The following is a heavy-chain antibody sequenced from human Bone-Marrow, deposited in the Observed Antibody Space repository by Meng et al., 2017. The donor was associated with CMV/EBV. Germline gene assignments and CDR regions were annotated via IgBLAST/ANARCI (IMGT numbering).Heavy chain of an antibody. D-gene: IGHD1-26*01. CDR1: GFTFSSYA. Sequence: GESLKISCAASGFTFSSYAMHWVRQAPGKGLEWVAVISYDGSNKYYADSVKGRFTISRDNSKNTLYLQMNSLRAEDTAVYYCARDGPQCGSERGDYFDYWAQGTLVTVSS. CDR2: ISYDGSNK. CDR3: ARDGPQCGSERGDYFDY. V-gene: IGHV3-30-3*01. J-gene: IGHJ4*02.